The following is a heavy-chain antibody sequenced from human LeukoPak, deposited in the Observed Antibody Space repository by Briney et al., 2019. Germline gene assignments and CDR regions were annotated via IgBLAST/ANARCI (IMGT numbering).Heavy chain of an antibody. CDR2: LNSDGSST. Sequence: GGSLRLSCAASGFTFSSYWMHWVRQAPGKGLVWVSRLNSDGSSTSYADSVKGRFTISRDNAKNTLYLQMNRLRAEDTAVYYCARSSRGDAINFDYWGQGTLVTVSS. V-gene: IGHV3-74*01. J-gene: IGHJ4*02. D-gene: IGHD2-21*02. CDR1: GFTFSSYW. CDR3: ARSSRGDAINFDY.